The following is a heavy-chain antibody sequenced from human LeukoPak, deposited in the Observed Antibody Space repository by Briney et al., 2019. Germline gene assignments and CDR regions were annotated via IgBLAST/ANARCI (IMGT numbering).Heavy chain of an antibody. J-gene: IGHJ4*02. V-gene: IGHV1-69*13. CDR2: IIPMFGTP. Sequence: VASVKVSCKASGGTFSSHAFSWVRQAPGQGLEWMGGIIPMFGTPNYAQKFQGRVTITADESTSTAYMELSSLRSEDTAVYYCARDLGIAAPFDYWGQGTLVTVSS. D-gene: IGHD6-6*01. CDR3: ARDLGIAAPFDY. CDR1: GGTFSSHA.